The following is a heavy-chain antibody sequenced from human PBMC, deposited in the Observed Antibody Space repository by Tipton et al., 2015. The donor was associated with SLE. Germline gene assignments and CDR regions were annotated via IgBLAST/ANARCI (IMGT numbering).Heavy chain of an antibody. J-gene: IGHJ3*02. D-gene: IGHD2-21*01. CDR2: IYYSGSA. V-gene: IGHV4-31*03. CDR1: GGSISSTNFF. CDR3: AREVITITDSDAFDI. Sequence: TLSLTCTVSGGSISSTNFFWGWPRPHPGKGLEWIGYIYYSGSACYNPSLKSRVTMSVDTSKNQFFMRLSSATAADTAVYYCAREVITITDSDAFDIWGQGTMVTVSS.